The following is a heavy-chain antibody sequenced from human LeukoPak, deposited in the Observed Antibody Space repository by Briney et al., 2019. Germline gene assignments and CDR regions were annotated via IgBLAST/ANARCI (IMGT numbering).Heavy chain of an antibody. Sequence: ASVKVSCKASGYTFTGYYIHWVRQAPGQGLEWMGWINPNSGGTNYAQKFQGRVTMTRDTSISTAYMELSRLRSDDTAVYYCARDEVRSSSPYYYYGMDVWGQGTTVTVSS. D-gene: IGHD6-13*01. CDR3: ARDEVRSSSPYYYYGMDV. CDR2: INPNSGGT. J-gene: IGHJ6*02. CDR1: GYTFTGYY. V-gene: IGHV1-2*02.